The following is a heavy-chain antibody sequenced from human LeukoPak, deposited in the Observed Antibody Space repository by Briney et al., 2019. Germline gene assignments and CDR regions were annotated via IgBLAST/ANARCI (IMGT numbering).Heavy chain of an antibody. CDR2: ISSSGSTI. V-gene: IGHV3-11*04. CDR3: ARVRYYGSAHPDY. D-gene: IGHD3-10*01. Sequence: GGSLRLSXAASGFTFSDCYMSWIRQAPGKGLEWVSYISSSGSTIYYADSVKGRFTISRDNAKNSLYLQMNSLRAEDTAVYYCARVRYYGSAHPDYWGQGTLVTVSS. J-gene: IGHJ4*02. CDR1: GFTFSDCY.